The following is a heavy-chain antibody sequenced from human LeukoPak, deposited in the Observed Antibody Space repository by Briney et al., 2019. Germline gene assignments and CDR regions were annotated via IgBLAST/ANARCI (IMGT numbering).Heavy chain of an antibody. CDR3: ARDVRGNYDSGFDP. J-gene: IGHJ5*02. Sequence: PSQTLSLTCTVSGGSISSGGYYWSWIRQHPGQGLEWIGYIYYSGSTYYNPSLKSRVTISVDTSKNQFSLKLSSVTAADTAVYYCARDVRGNYDSGFDPWGQGTLVTVSS. V-gene: IGHV4-31*03. CDR2: IYYSGST. CDR1: GGSISSGGYY. D-gene: IGHD3-3*01.